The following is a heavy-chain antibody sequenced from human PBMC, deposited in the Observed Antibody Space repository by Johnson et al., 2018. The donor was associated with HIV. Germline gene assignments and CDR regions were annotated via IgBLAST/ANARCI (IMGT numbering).Heavy chain of an antibody. J-gene: IGHJ3*02. D-gene: IGHD5-24*01. V-gene: IGHV3-7*01. CDR2: IKQDGSER. CDR3: ARNGDGYTPDAFDI. CDR1: GFTFSSYW. Sequence: VQLVESGGGLVQPGGSLRLSCAASGFTFSSYWMSWVRQAPGKGLEWVATIKQDGSERYHGDSVKRRFTISRDNAKKSLYLQMNSLRVEDTAVYFWARNGDGYTPDAFDIWGQGTVVTVSS.